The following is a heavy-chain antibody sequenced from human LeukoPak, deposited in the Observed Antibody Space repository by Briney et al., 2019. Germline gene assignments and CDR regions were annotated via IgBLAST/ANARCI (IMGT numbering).Heavy chain of an antibody. D-gene: IGHD5-24*01. CDR2: FYSGGNT. CDR3: ARGDGYNYWVS. CDR1: GFTVSSNY. J-gene: IGHJ5*02. Sequence: PGGSLRLSCAASGFTVSSNYMSWVRQAPGKGLEWVSVFYSGGNTYYADSVKGRFTISRDNSKNTVYLQMNSLRAEDTAVYYCARGDGYNYWVSWGQGTLVTVSS. V-gene: IGHV3-53*01.